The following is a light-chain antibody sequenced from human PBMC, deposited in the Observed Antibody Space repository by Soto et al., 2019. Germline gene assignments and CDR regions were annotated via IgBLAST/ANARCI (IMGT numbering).Light chain of an antibody. CDR2: GAS. J-gene: IGKJ3*01. Sequence: DIQMTQSPSSLSASVGDRVTITCRASESIRTYLNWYQQKQGKAPRLLIYGASSLQSGVPSRFSGSGSGTDFTLTITSLQPEYFATYDCQQSFSTPRFTFGPGTRVDI. CDR3: QQSFSTPRFT. V-gene: IGKV1-39*01. CDR1: ESIRTY.